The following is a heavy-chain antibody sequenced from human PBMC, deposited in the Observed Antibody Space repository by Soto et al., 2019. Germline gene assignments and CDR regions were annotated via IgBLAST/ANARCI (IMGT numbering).Heavy chain of an antibody. CDR1: GYTFTSYD. D-gene: IGHD7-27*01. CDR2: MSPNSGNT. Sequence: ASVKVSCKASGYTFTSYDINWVRQATGQGLEWMGWMSPNSGNTGYARKFQGRVTMTRNTYISTAYLELSSLRSEDTAVYYCVRGPPNWGFDYWGQGALVTVSS. CDR3: VRGPPNWGFDY. J-gene: IGHJ4*02. V-gene: IGHV1-8*01.